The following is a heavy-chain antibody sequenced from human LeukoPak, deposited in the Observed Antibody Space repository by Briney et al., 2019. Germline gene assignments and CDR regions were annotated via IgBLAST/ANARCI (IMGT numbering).Heavy chain of an antibody. D-gene: IGHD3-10*01. CDR3: ARGPTMVRGVTRPPY. CDR2: ISSSGSTI. Sequence: GGSVRLSCAASGFTFSDYYMSWIRQAPGKGLEWVSYISSSGSTIYYADSVKGRFTISRDNAKNSLYLQMNSLRAEDTAVYYCARGPTMVRGVTRPPYWGQGTLVTVSS. CDR1: GFTFSDYY. V-gene: IGHV3-11*01. J-gene: IGHJ4*02.